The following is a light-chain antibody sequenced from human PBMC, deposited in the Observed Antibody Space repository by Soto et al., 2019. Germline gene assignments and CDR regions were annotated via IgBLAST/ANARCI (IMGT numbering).Light chain of an antibody. CDR2: DTS. CDR3: QQRNNWPPIFT. J-gene: IGKJ3*01. V-gene: IGKV3-11*01. CDR1: QSVSSS. Sequence: EIVLTQSPASLSLSPGERATLSCRASQSVSSSLAWYQQKPGQAPRLLIYDTSNRATGIPARFSGSGSGTDFTLTISNREPEDFAVYFCQQRNNWPPIFTFGPGTKLDIK.